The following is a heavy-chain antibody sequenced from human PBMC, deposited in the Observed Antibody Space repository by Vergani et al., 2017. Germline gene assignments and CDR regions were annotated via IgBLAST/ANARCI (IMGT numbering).Heavy chain of an antibody. CDR3: ARDRGLVAGTSLDY. V-gene: IGHV3-33*01. Sequence: QVQLVESGGGVVQPVRSLRLSCATSGFTFSSYGMHWVRQAPGKGLEWVAVIWYDGSNKYYADSVKGRFTISRDNSKNTLYLQMNSLRAEDTAVYYCARDRGLVAGTSLDYWGQGTLVTVSS. CDR2: IWYDGSNK. CDR1: GFTFSSYG. J-gene: IGHJ4*02. D-gene: IGHD6-19*01.